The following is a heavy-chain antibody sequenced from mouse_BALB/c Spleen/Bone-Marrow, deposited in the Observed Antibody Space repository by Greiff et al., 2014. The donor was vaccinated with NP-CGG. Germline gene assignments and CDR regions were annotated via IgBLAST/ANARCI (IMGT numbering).Heavy chain of an antibody. CDR3: TRRGITTGGLDY. CDR2: IYPGSGDT. V-gene: IGHV1-5*01. D-gene: IGHD2-4*01. Sequence: EVQLQQSGTILARPGASVKLSCKASGYTFTSYWMHWIKQRPGQGLEWIGAIYPGSGDTNYNQKFKAKAKLTAVTSTSTAYMELSSLTKEDAAVYYGTRRGITTGGLDYWGQGTTLTVSS. CDR1: GYTFTSYW. J-gene: IGHJ2*01.